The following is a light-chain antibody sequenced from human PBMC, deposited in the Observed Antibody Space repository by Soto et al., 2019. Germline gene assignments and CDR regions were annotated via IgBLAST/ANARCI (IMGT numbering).Light chain of an antibody. CDR2: SAS. CDR3: LQTYSAPHS. Sequence: DIQLTQSPSSLSASVGDRVTITFRASQTIATNLNWYQKKPGQAPKLLIYSASSLQRGVPPNFSGSGSGADFTLTINRLQPEDLATYYCLQTYSAPHSFGQGTKVEIK. CDR1: QTIATN. J-gene: IGKJ2*01. V-gene: IGKV1-39*01.